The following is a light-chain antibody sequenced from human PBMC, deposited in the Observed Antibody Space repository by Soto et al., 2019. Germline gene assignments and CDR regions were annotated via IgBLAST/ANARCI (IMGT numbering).Light chain of an antibody. CDR1: QSVSRDY. V-gene: IGKV3-20*01. J-gene: IGKJ4*01. Sequence: SLSPGTLSLSPGQSATRSCSASQSVSRDYVAWYQHKPGQAPRLLIYAASSRPSGIPDRFGGSGSGTDFTLTISRLEPEDFALYYCQQYGSSPITFGGGTKVDNK. CDR3: QQYGSSPIT. CDR2: AAS.